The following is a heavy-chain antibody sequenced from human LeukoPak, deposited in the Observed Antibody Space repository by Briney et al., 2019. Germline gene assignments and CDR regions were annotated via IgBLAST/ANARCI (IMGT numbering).Heavy chain of an antibody. CDR2: ISSSSSYT. CDR1: GFTFSSYS. CDR3: ARVGRVGATDAFDI. V-gene: IGHV3-21*01. D-gene: IGHD1-26*01. Sequence: GGSLRLSCAASGFTFSSYSMNWVRQAPGKGLEWVSSISSSSSYTYYADSVKGRFTISRDNAKNSLYLQMNSLRAEDTAVYYCARVGRVGATDAFDIWGQGTMVTVSS. J-gene: IGHJ3*02.